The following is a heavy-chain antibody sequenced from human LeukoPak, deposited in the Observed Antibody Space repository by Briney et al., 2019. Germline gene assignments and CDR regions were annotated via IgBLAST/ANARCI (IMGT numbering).Heavy chain of an antibody. Sequence: GGSLRLSCSASGFTFSDYDMNWVRQAPGQGLGLVSSSSYLSSHVYYGDSVKGRFVISRDNSKKSLSLQMTSLAAEDPPIYYCGRAFPPLRTSSAGDLWGQGILVTVSS. CDR3: GRAFPPLRTSSAGDL. CDR1: GFTFSDYD. J-gene: IGHJ4*02. D-gene: IGHD3-16*01. V-gene: IGHV3-21*01. CDR2: SSYLSSHV.